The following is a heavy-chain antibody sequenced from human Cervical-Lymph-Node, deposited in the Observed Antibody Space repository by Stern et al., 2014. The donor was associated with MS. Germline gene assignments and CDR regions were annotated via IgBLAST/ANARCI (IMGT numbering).Heavy chain of an antibody. J-gene: IGHJ6*02. CDR2: INSDGSST. Sequence: VQLVESGGGLVQPGGSLRLSCAASGFTFSSYWMHWVRQAPGKGLVWVSRINSDGSSTSYADSVKGRFTISRDNAKNTLYLQMNSLRAEDTAVYYCARPVTVTYYYGMDVWGQGTTVTVSS. V-gene: IGHV3-74*01. CDR3: ARPVTVTYYYGMDV. D-gene: IGHD4-11*01. CDR1: GFTFSSYW.